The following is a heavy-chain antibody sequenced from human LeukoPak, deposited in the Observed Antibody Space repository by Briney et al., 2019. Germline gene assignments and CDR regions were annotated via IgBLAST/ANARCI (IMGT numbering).Heavy chain of an antibody. V-gene: IGHV3-74*01. CDR1: GITFSNYW. CDR2: INGDGSTT. J-gene: IGHJ4*02. D-gene: IGHD3-10*01. CDR3: ARGNYFGSGTYYSPTSY. Sequence: GGSLRLSCAVSGITFSNYWMHWVRQAPGKGLVWVSRINGDGSTTAYADSVKSRFTISRDNAKNTLYLQMNSLRAEDTAVYYCARGNYFGSGTYYSPTSYWGQGTRVTVSS.